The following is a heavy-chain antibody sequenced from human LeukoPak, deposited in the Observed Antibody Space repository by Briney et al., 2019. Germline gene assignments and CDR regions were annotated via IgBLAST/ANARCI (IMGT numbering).Heavy chain of an antibody. CDR1: GFTFSTYW. CDR2: ISSSSSTI. Sequence: PGGSLRLSCAASGFTFSTYWMSWVREAPGKGLGWGSYISSSSSTIYYADSVKGRFTISRDNAKNSLYLHMNSLRDEDTAVYCCARGTTGSGSYYLDYWGQGTLVTVSS. CDR3: ARGTTGSGSYYLDY. J-gene: IGHJ4*02. V-gene: IGHV3-48*02. D-gene: IGHD3-10*01.